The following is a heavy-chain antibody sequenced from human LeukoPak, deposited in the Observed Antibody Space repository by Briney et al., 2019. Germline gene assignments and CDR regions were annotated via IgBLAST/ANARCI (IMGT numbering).Heavy chain of an antibody. CDR2: IKQDGSEK. CDR1: GFTFSSYW. Sequence: PGGSLRLSCAASGFTFSSYWMSWVRQAPGKGLEWVANIKQDGSEKYYVDSVKGRFTISRDNAKNSLYLQMNSLRAEDTAVYYCARDRGGGYSPFDYWGQGTLVTVSS. CDR3: ARDRGGGYSPFDY. J-gene: IGHJ4*02. V-gene: IGHV3-7*01. D-gene: IGHD5-18*01.